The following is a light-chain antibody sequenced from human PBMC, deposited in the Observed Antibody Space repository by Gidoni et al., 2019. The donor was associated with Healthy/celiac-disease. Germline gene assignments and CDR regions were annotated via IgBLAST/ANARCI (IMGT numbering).Light chain of an antibody. CDR3: QQYNNWPPNIV. Sequence: EIVMTQSPATLSVSPGERATLSCRASQSVSSNLAWYQQKPGQAPRLLIYGASTRATGIPARFSGSGSGTEFTLTISSLQSEDFAVYYCQQYNNWPPNIVFGQGTRLEIK. CDR1: QSVSSN. CDR2: GAS. V-gene: IGKV3-15*01. J-gene: IGKJ5*01.